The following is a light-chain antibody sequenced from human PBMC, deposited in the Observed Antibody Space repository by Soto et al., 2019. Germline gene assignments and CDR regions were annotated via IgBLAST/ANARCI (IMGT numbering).Light chain of an antibody. CDR2: WAS. V-gene: IGKV1-5*03. CDR1: QNINGY. CDR3: QQYSAYPLT. J-gene: IGKJ4*01. Sequence: IQLYQSPSTLSASVEDRVTTTCRASQNINGYLAWYQQKPGKAPKLLIYWASSLISGVPSRFTGGESGTEFTLTISSLQPDDFATYYCQQYSAYPLTFGGGTKV.